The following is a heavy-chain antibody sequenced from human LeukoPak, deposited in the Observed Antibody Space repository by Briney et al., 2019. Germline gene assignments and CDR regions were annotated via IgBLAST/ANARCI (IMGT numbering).Heavy chain of an antibody. CDR1: GFTFRTYA. V-gene: IGHV3-23*01. Sequence: GGSLRLSCAASGFTFRTYAMSWVRQAPGKGLEWVSSISDSGDATYYVDSVKGRFTISRDNSKSTLYLQMNSLRAEDTAVYYCAKGRGWSSGRDAFDIWGQGTMVTVSS. CDR2: ISDSGDAT. D-gene: IGHD6-19*01. CDR3: AKGRGWSSGRDAFDI. J-gene: IGHJ3*02.